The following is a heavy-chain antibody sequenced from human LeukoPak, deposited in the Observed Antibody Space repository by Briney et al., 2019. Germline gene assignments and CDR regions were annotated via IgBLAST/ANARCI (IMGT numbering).Heavy chain of an antibody. Sequence: GASVKVSCKASGSTFTGYYVHWVRQAPGQGLEWMGWINPDNGATNYAQKFQGRVTMTTDTSISAAYLELSRLTSDDRAVYYCTTVSDFDESDDYWGKGTLVTVSS. CDR3: TTVSDFDESDDY. J-gene: IGHJ4*02. CDR1: GSTFTGYY. CDR2: INPDNGAT. D-gene: IGHD3/OR15-3a*01. V-gene: IGHV1-2*02.